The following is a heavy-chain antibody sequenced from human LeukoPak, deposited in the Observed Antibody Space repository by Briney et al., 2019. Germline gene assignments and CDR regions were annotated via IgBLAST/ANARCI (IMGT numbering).Heavy chain of an antibody. CDR1: GGTFSSYA. D-gene: IGHD5-18*01. CDR2: IIPIFGTA. V-gene: IGHV1-69*05. Sequence: ASVKVSCKASGGTFSSYAISWVRQAPGQGLEWMGRIIPIFGTANYAQKFQGRVTITTDESTSTAYMELSSLRSEDTAVYYCARYLGGYSYGTDYWGQGTLVTVSS. J-gene: IGHJ4*02. CDR3: ARYLGGYSYGTDY.